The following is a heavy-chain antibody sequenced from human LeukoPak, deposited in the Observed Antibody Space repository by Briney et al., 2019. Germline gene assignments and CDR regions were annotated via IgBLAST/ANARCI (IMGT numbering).Heavy chain of an antibody. Sequence: GASVPVSCQGSVGTFTSYAIKWVRQAPGQGLEGMGRIIPILGIANNAQNFQGRVTITADISTGTAYMELSGLRSEDTAVYYCARDEDSVGVRCYYYYGRDVWGQGTTVTVS. J-gene: IGHJ6*02. CDR3: ARDEDSVGVRCYYYYGRDV. V-gene: IGHV1-69*04. D-gene: IGHD2-2*01. CDR2: IIPILGIA. CDR1: VGTFTSYA.